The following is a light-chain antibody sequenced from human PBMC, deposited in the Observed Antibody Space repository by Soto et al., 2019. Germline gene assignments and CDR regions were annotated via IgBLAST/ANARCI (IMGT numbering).Light chain of an antibody. CDR3: QAWDSSTYV. Sequence: SYELTQPPSVSVSPGQTASITCPGDKLGDKYACWYQQKPGQSPVLVIYQDSKRPSGIPERFSGPNSGNTATLTISGTQAMDEADYYCQAWDSSTYVFGTGTKV. CDR1: KLGDKY. CDR2: QDS. V-gene: IGLV3-1*01. J-gene: IGLJ1*01.